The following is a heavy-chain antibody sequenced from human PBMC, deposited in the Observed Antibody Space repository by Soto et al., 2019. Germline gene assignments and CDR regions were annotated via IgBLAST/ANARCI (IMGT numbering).Heavy chain of an antibody. Sequence: QITLKASGPTLVKPTQHLPLTCTFSGFSISTSGVGVGWIRQPPGKALEWLALIYWDDDKRYSPSLKSRLTITKHSSQNQVVLTINNMAPVDTATYYCAHSIAPWIFEYFCQGTLVTVSS. J-gene: IGHJ4*02. CDR2: IYWDDDK. V-gene: IGHV2-5*02. CDR3: AHSIAPWIFEY. CDR1: GFSISTSGVG. D-gene: IGHD1-1*01.